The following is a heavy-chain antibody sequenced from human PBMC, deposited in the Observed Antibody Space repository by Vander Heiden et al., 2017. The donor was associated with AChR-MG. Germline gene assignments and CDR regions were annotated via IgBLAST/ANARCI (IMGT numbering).Heavy chain of an antibody. D-gene: IGHD5-12*01. CDR2: IRSKAYGGTT. V-gene: IGHV3-49*04. CDR1: GFTLGDYA. CDR3: TRARGGVATIHY. J-gene: IGHJ4*02. Sequence: EVQLVESGGGLVQPGRSLRLSCTASGFTLGDYAMSWVRQAPGKGLEWVGFIRSKAYGGTTEYAASVKGRFTISRDDSKSIAYLQMNSLKTEDTAVYYCTRARGGVATIHYWGQGTLVTVSS.